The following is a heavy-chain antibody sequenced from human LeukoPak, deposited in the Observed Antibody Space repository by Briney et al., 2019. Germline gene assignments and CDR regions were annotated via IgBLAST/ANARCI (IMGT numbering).Heavy chain of an antibody. J-gene: IGHJ3*01. CDR3: AKDIQLST. Sequence: GGSLRLSCAASGFTFSVASMTWVRQAPGKGLEWVSLIGASGESTYYADSVKGRFTISRDNSKNTLSLQMNSLRGEDTAMYFCAKDIQLSTWGLGTMVTVSS. CDR1: GFTFSVAS. V-gene: IGHV3-23*01. D-gene: IGHD5-24*01. CDR2: IGASGEST.